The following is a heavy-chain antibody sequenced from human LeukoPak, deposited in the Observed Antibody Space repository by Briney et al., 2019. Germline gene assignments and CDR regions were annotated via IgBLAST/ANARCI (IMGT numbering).Heavy chain of an antibody. Sequence: GGSLRLSCASSGFSVSTSFMNWVRQAPGKGLEWVSVIYANNQTYYADAVKGRLTIARDNSKRTVYLHMSELRAEDTGIYYCARTEEQVGDAFDIWGQGTVVTVSS. CDR2: IYANNQT. CDR3: ARTEEQVGDAFDI. D-gene: IGHD1/OR15-1a*01. V-gene: IGHV3-53*01. CDR1: GFSVSTSF. J-gene: IGHJ3*02.